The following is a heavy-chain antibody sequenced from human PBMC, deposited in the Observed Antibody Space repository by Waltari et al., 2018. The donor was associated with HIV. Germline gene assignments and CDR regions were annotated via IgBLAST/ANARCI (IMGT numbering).Heavy chain of an antibody. V-gene: IGHV6-1*01. CDR1: GHSVSSGTAA. J-gene: IGHJ4*02. CDR2: TYYRSKWST. CDR3: ARDSYSLDF. D-gene: IGHD4-4*01. Sequence: QVYLEQSGPGLVRPSHTINLICVISGHSVSSGTAAWHWIRQSPSRGLEWLGRTYYRSKWSTDYAESVRGRISITPDTDNNQFSLHLTSVTAADTAVYFCARDSYSLDFWGLGTQVLVSS.